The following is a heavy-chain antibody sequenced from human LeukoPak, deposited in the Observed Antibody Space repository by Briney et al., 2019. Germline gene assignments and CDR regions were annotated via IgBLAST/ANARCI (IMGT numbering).Heavy chain of an antibody. J-gene: IGHJ5*02. V-gene: IGHV3-7*01. CDR2: IKQDGSEI. Sequence: GGSLRLSCVASGFTFSSNWMSWVRQAPGKGPEWVANIKQDGSEIYYVDSVKGRFTISRDNAKNSLYLQMNSLRAEDTAVYYCTGKRFDPWGQGTLVIVS. D-gene: IGHD5-24*01. CDR3: TGKRFDP. CDR1: GFTFSSNW.